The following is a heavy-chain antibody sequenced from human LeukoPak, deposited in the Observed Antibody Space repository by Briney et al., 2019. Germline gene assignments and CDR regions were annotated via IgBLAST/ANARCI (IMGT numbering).Heavy chain of an antibody. D-gene: IGHD1-26*01. V-gene: IGHV3-21*01. CDR3: ARDPYSGAYGNTYYYYMDV. CDR2: ITSSSTYT. J-gene: IGHJ6*03. CDR1: GFSFSSYN. Sequence: PGGSLRLSCAASGFSFSSYNMNWVRQTPGKGLEWVSSITSSSTYTFYAGSVKGRFTIPRDNARNSLYLQMNSLTAEDTAVYYCARDPYSGAYGNTYYYYMDVWGKGTTVTISS.